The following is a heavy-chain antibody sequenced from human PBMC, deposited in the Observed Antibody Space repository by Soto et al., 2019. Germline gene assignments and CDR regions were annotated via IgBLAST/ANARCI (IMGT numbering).Heavy chain of an antibody. D-gene: IGHD2-21*02. CDR2: IYYSGST. CDR1: GGSISSGDYY. Sequence: SETLSLTCTVSGGSISSGDYYWSWIRQPPGKGLEWIGYIYYSGSTYYNPSLKSRVTISVDTSKNQFSLKLSSVTAADTAVYYCARGGDCGGDCYSNWFDPWGKGTLVTVSS. J-gene: IGHJ5*02. V-gene: IGHV4-30-4*01. CDR3: ARGGDCGGDCYSNWFDP.